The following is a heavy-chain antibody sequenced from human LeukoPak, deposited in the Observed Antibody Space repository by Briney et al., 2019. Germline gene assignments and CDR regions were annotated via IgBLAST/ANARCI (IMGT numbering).Heavy chain of an antibody. V-gene: IGHV3-7*01. J-gene: IGHJ5*02. CDR3: TRWARYCSGGSCYSWFDP. Sequence: PGGSLRLSCAASGFTFSSYWMSWVRQAPGKGLEWVANMKLDGSEEYYVDSVKGRFTIPRDNAKNSLYLQMNSLRVDDTAVYYCTRWARYCSGGSCYSWFDPWGQGTLVTVSS. D-gene: IGHD2-15*01. CDR2: MKLDGSEE. CDR1: GFTFSSYW.